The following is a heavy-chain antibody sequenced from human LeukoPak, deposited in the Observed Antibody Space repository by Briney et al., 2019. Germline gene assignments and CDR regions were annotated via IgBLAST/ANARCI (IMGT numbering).Heavy chain of an antibody. D-gene: IGHD2-8*02. Sequence: PRRSLRLSCAASGFTFSSYGMHWVRQAPGKGLEWVAVISYDGSNKYYADSVKGRFTISRDNSKNTLYLQMNSLRAEDTAVYYCAKDWPPRASTTGLCFDYWGQGTLVTVSS. V-gene: IGHV3-30*18. CDR1: GFTFSSYG. J-gene: IGHJ4*02. CDR3: AKDWPPRASTTGLCFDY. CDR2: ISYDGSNK.